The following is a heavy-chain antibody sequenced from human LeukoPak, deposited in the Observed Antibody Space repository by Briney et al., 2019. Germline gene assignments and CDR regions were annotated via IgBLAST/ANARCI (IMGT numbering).Heavy chain of an antibody. CDR2: ISGSGGST. V-gene: IGHV3-23*01. CDR3: AKDHGYGQQGY. J-gene: IGHJ4*02. D-gene: IGHD5-18*01. Sequence: PGGSLRLSCAASGFTFSSYAMSWVRQAPGKGLEWVSAISGSGGSTFYADSAKGRFTISRDNSKNTLYLQMNSLRAEDTALYYCAKDHGYGQQGYWGQGTLVTVSS. CDR1: GFTFSSYA.